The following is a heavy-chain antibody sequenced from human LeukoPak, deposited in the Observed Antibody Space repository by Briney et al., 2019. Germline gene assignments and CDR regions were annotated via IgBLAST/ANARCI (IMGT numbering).Heavy chain of an antibody. Sequence: SETLSLTCAVSGGSISSSNWWSWVRQPPGKGLEWIGEIYHSGSTNYNPSLKSRVTISVDTSKNQFSLKLSSVTAADTAVYYCANAVVPAATTLWGQGTLVTVSS. D-gene: IGHD2-2*01. CDR3: ANAVVPAATTL. J-gene: IGHJ4*02. V-gene: IGHV4-4*02. CDR1: GGSISSSNW. CDR2: IYHSGST.